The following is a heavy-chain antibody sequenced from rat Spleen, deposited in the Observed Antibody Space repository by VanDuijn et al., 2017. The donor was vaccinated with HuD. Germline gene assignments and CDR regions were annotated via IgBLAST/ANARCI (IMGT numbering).Heavy chain of an antibody. CDR3: TTVIREYTYDWYFDF. CDR2: ISTGGGST. J-gene: IGHJ1*01. D-gene: IGHD1-6*01. CDR1: GFTFSNYY. V-gene: IGHV5-27*01. Sequence: EVQLVESGGGLVQPGRSLKLSCAASGFTFSNYYMAWVRQAPTKGLEWVAYISTGGGSTYYRDSVKGRFTISRDNAKSTLYLQMDSLRSEDKATYYCTTVIREYTYDWYFDFWGPGTMVTVSS.